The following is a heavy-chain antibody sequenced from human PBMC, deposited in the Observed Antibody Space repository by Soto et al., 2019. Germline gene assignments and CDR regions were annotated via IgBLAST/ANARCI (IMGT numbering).Heavy chain of an antibody. D-gene: IGHD3-16*02. Sequence: QVQLQESGPGLVKPSQTLSLTCTVSGGSISSGTYYWCWIRQPPGKGLEWIGYISHSGTTYYNPSLKSRMTISVDTSKNQFSLKLSSVTAADTAVYYCARDLSDYNGMDVWGQGTTVTVSS. CDR3: ARDLSDYNGMDV. CDR1: GGSISSGTYY. CDR2: ISHSGTT. J-gene: IGHJ6*02. V-gene: IGHV4-30-4*01.